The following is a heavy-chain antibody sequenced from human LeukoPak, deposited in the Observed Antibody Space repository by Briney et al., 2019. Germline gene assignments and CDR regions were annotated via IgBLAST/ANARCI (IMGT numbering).Heavy chain of an antibody. CDR2: IYPGDSDT. D-gene: IGHD3-3*01. Sequence: GESLKISCKGCGSRFTSYWIGWVRQMPGKGLEWMGIIYPGDSDTRYSPSFQGQVTISADKSISTAYLQWSSLKASDTAMYYCARLRRGTIFGVVPYFDYWGQGTLVTVSS. J-gene: IGHJ4*02. CDR1: GSRFTSYW. CDR3: ARLRRGTIFGVVPYFDY. V-gene: IGHV5-51*01.